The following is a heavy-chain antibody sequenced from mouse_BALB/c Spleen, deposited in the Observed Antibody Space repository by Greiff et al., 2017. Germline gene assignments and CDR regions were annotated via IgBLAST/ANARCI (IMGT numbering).Heavy chain of an antibody. Sequence: QVQLKQSGPELVKPGASVKMSCKASGYTFTDYVISWVKQRTGQGLEWIGEIYPGSGSTYYNEKFKGKATLTADKSSNTAYMQLSSLTSEDSAVYFCARDYRYDWYFDVWGAGTTVTVSS. CDR3: ARDYRYDWYFDV. V-gene: IGHV1-77*01. J-gene: IGHJ1*01. CDR1: GYTFTDYV. D-gene: IGHD2-14*01. CDR2: IYPGSGST.